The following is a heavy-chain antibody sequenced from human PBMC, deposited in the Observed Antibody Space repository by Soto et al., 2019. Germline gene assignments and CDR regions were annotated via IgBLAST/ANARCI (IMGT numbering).Heavy chain of an antibody. CDR3: ARESGGATATLDYYYFYMDV. D-gene: IGHD5-12*01. CDR1: GDTFTGYY. Sequence: QVQLVQSGAEVKKPGASVTVSCRASGDTFTGYYMHWVRQAPGQGLEWMGWINPTSGVTKYAQKFQGWVTMTRDTSIRTVYMQLSRLRSDDTAVYYCARESGGATATLDYYYFYMDVWGTGTTVTVSS. J-gene: IGHJ6*03. V-gene: IGHV1-2*04. CDR2: INPTSGVT.